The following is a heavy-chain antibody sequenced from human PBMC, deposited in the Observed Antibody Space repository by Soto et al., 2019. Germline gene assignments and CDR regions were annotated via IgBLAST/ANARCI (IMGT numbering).Heavy chain of an antibody. CDR1: GYTFTSYD. D-gene: IGHD3-22*01. CDR2: INPNSGNT. CDR3: AGSGYYHNSGMDV. V-gene: IGHV1-8*02. J-gene: IGHJ6*02. Sequence: ASVKVSCKASGYTFTSYDINWVRQATGQGLEYLGWINPNSGNTGYVQKFQGRVTMTRNTSINTAYMELNSLRSEDTAVYYCAGSGYYHNSGMDVWGQGTTVTVSS.